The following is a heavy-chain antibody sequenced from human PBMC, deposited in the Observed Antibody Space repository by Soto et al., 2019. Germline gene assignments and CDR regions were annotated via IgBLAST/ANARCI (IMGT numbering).Heavy chain of an antibody. V-gene: IGHV4-59*01. CDR3: ARITGSGPNAFDI. CDR1: GGSISAYY. D-gene: IGHD3-10*01. CDR2: IFYSGST. Sequence: SETLSLTCTVPGGSISAYYWSWIRHPPGKALEWIGYIFYSGSTNYNPSLESRVTISVDMSKNQFSLKLGSVTAADTAVYYCARITGSGPNAFDIWGQGTMVTVSS. J-gene: IGHJ3*02.